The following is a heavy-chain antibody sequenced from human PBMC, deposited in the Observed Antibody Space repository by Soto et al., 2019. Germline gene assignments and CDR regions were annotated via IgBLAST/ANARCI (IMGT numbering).Heavy chain of an antibody. J-gene: IGHJ6*02. CDR2: ISYDGSNK. V-gene: IGHV3-30*18. CDR3: AKDFCSSSSCYGFYYYFYGMDV. Sequence: PGGSLRLSCAASGFSFTSYGMHWVRQAPGKGLEWVAFISYDGSNKFYADSVKGRFTISRDNSKSRLYLQMNSLRTEDSTVYYCAKDFCSSSSCYGFYYYFYGMDVWGQGTTVTVSS. CDR1: GFSFTSYG. D-gene: IGHD2-2*01.